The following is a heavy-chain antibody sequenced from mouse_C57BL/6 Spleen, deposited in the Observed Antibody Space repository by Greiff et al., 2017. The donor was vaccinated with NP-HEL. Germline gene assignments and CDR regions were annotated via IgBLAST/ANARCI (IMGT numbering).Heavy chain of an antibody. V-gene: IGHV1-52*01. Sequence: QVQLQQSGPELVKPGASVKISCKASGYAFSSYWMHWVKQRPIQGLEWIGNIDPSDSETHYNQKFKDKATLTVDKSSSTAYMQLSSLTSEDSAVYYCARGGPPSYFDYWGQGTTLTVSS. D-gene: IGHD6-1*01. CDR1: GYAFSSYW. CDR3: ARGGPPSYFDY. J-gene: IGHJ2*01. CDR2: IDPSDSET.